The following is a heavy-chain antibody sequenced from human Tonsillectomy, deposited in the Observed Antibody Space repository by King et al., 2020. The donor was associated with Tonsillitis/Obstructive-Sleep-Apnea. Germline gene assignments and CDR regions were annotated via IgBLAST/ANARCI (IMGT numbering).Heavy chain of an antibody. J-gene: IGHJ4*02. Sequence: QVQLVESGAEVKKPGASVKVSCKASGYTITSYGITWERQAPGQGLEWMGLIIAYNGNTNYAQNLQGRVTMTTDTSTSTAYMELRSLISDDTAVYYCATETVTTPGHYWGQGTLVTVSS. CDR2: IIAYNGNT. V-gene: IGHV1-18*01. CDR1: GYTITSYG. D-gene: IGHD4-17*01. CDR3: ATETVTTPGHY.